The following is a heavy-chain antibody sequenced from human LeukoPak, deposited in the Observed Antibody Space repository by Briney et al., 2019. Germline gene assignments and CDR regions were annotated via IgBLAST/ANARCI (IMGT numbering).Heavy chain of an antibody. D-gene: IGHD3-10*01. Sequence: SETLSLTCTVSGGSISSYYWSWIRQPPGKGLEWIGYIYYSGSTNYNPSLKSRVTISVDTSKNQFSLKLSSVTAADTAVYYCARQDEPYGSGSCLGHYGMDVWGQGTTVTVSS. CDR1: GGSISSYY. J-gene: IGHJ6*02. V-gene: IGHV4-59*08. CDR3: ARQDEPYGSGSCLGHYGMDV. CDR2: IYYSGST.